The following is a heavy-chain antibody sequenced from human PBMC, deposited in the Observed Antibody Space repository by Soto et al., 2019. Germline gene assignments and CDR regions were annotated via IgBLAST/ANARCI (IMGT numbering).Heavy chain of an antibody. Sequence: SETLSLTCTVSGGSISSYYWSWIRQPPGKGLEWIGYIYYSGSTNYNPSLKSRGTISVDTYKNQFSLKLSSVTAADTAVYYCARDLGTYYDFWSGNNWFDPWGQGTLVTVSS. D-gene: IGHD3-3*01. CDR3: ARDLGTYYDFWSGNNWFDP. CDR2: IYYSGST. V-gene: IGHV4-59*01. J-gene: IGHJ5*02. CDR1: GGSISSYY.